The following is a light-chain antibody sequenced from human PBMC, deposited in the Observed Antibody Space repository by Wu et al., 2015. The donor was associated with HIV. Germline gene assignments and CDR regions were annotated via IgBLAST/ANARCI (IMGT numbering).Light chain of an antibody. Sequence: IVLTQSPGTLSLSPGERATLSCRASQSVNRNYLAWYQQKPDQAPRLLIYDASSRATGIPDRFSGSGSGTDFTLAISRLEPGDFAVYFCQQYGSSPKVTFGGGTKVELK. CDR2: DAS. J-gene: IGKJ4*01. CDR1: QSVNRNY. V-gene: IGKV3-20*01. CDR3: QQYGSSPKVT.